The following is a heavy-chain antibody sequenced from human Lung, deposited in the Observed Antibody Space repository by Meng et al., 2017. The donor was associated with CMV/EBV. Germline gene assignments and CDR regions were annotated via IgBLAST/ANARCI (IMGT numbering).Heavy chain of an antibody. CDR1: GYSFTKNW. CDR3: ARLGGDGYRDAFDF. Sequence: KVSCKATGYSFTKNWIGWVRQMPGKGLEWMGVIYPGDFDTRYSPSFRGQVTISADRSITTAYLQWSSLKASDTAMYYCARLGGDGYRDAFDFWGQGTMVTVSS. CDR2: IYPGDFDT. D-gene: IGHD5-24*01. V-gene: IGHV5-51*01. J-gene: IGHJ3*01.